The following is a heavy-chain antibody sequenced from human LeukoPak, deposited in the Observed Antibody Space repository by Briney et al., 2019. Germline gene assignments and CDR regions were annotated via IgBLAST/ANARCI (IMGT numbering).Heavy chain of an antibody. CDR3: ASYFVGNGGRGY. D-gene: IGHD3-10*02. Sequence: SETLSLTCAVYGGSFSGYYWSWLRQPPGKGLEWLGEINHSGSTNYNPSLKSRVTISVDTSKNQYSLELSSVIAADTAVYYCASYFVGNGGRGYWGQGALVTVSS. CDR2: INHSGST. J-gene: IGHJ4*02. CDR1: GGSFSGYY. V-gene: IGHV4-34*01.